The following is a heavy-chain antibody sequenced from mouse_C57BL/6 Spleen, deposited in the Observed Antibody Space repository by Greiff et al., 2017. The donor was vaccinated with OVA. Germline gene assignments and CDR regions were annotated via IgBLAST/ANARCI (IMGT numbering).Heavy chain of an antibody. Sequence: EVQLQQSGPELVKPGASVKISCKASGYTFTDYYMNWVKQSHGKSLEWIGDINPNNGGTSYNQKFKGKAPLTVDKSSSPAYMELRSLTSEDSAVYYCARGGDRIYRTHFDYWGQGTTLTVSS. CDR3: ARGGDRIYRTHFDY. V-gene: IGHV1-26*01. CDR1: GYTFTDYY. D-gene: IGHD1-3*01. J-gene: IGHJ2*01. CDR2: INPNNGGT.